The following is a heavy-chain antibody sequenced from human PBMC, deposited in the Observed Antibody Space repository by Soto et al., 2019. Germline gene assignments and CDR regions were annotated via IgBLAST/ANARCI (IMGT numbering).Heavy chain of an antibody. Sequence: EVQLVESGGGLVQPGGSLRLSCAASGFTFSSYWMSWVGQAPGKGLEWVANIKQDGSEKYYVDSVKARFTISRDNAKNSLYLQMNSLRAEDTAVYYCARDAGYSSSWYDYWGQGTLVTVSS. D-gene: IGHD6-13*01. CDR1: GFTFSSYW. CDR2: IKQDGSEK. CDR3: ARDAGYSSSWYDY. J-gene: IGHJ4*02. V-gene: IGHV3-7*05.